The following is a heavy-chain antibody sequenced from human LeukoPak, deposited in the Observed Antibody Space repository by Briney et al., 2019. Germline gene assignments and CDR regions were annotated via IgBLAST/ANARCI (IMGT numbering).Heavy chain of an antibody. J-gene: IGHJ3*02. V-gene: IGHV5-51*01. CDR1: GYTFTNYW. D-gene: IGHD6-13*01. CDR3: ARPRMTPYSSSWRDAFDI. Sequence: GESLKISCKGSGYTFTNYWIGWVRQMPGKGLEWMGIIYPGDSDTRYSPSFQGQVTISADKSISTAYLQWSSLKASDTAMYYCARPRMTPYSSSWRDAFDIWGQGTMVTVSS. CDR2: IYPGDSDT.